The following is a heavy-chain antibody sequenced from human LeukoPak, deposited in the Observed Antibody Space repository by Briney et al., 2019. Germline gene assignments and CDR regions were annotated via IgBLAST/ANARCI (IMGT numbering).Heavy chain of an antibody. D-gene: IGHD3-22*01. CDR2: ISYDGSNK. CDR3: AREYYYDSSGSMGGDY. Sequence: GRSLRLSCAASGFTFSSYGMHWVRQAPGKGLEWVAVISYDGSNKYYADSVKGRFTISRDNSKNTLYLQMNSLRAEDTAVYYCAREYYYDSSGSMGGDYWGQGTLVTVSS. CDR1: GFTFSSYG. J-gene: IGHJ4*02. V-gene: IGHV3-30*03.